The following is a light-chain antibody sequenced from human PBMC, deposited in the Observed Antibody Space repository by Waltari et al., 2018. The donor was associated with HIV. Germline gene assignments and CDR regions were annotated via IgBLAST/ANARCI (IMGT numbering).Light chain of an antibody. Sequence: QSVLTQSLSASGTPGQRVTISCSGSSSRIGDFSVSWYQHLPGAATKLLIYANNQRPSGVPDRFSGSRSGTSASLAISGLRSEDEAVYSCAVWDDSLRGGVFGGGTKLTVL. V-gene: IGLV1-47*01. CDR3: AVWDDSLRGGV. J-gene: IGLJ3*02. CDR2: ANN. CDR1: SSRIGDFS.